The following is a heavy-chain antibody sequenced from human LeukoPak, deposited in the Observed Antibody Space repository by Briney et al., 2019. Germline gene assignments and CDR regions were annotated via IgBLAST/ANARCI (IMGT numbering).Heavy chain of an antibody. Sequence: GGSLTLSCAASGFTFSSYWMSWVRPAPGKGLEWVANIKRDGSEKYYVDSVKGRFTISRDNAKNSLYLQMNSRRAEDTAVYYCAREGGTAMVFDYWGQGTLVTVSS. V-gene: IGHV3-7*01. CDR1: GFTFSSYW. D-gene: IGHD5-18*01. CDR2: IKRDGSEK. CDR3: AREGGTAMVFDY. J-gene: IGHJ4*02.